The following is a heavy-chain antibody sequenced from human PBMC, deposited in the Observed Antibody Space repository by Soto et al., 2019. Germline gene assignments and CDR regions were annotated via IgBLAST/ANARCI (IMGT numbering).Heavy chain of an antibody. J-gene: IGHJ4*02. CDR1: GSSISSSGYY. D-gene: IGHD3-3*02. CDR2: MFYGVST. V-gene: IGHV4-39*01. Sequence: PSETLSLTCTVSGSSISSSGYYWGWIRQPPGKRLEWIGSMFYGVSTYYNPSLKSRVTVSVDTSKYQFSLNLSSVTAADTAFYYCGRLPSRHLVHYWGPAPLRTVSS. CDR3: GRLPSRHLVHY.